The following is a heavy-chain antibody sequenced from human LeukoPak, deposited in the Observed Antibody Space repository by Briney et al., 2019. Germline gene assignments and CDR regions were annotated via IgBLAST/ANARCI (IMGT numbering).Heavy chain of an antibody. CDR2: INSDGSST. Sequence: PRGSLRLSCAASGFTFSSYWMHWVRQAPGKGLEWVARINSDGSSTSYADSVKGRFTISRDNAKNTLYLQMNSLRAGDTAVYYGARGYDCWGQGTLVTVSS. J-gene: IGHJ4*02. CDR1: GFTFSSYW. V-gene: IGHV3-74*01. CDR3: ARGYDC.